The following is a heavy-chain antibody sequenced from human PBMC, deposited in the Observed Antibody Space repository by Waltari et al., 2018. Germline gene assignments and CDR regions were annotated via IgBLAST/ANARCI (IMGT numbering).Heavy chain of an antibody. CDR3: SHLPSGEYSSGWTGGW. CDR1: EFTFSSYS. V-gene: IGHV3-48*04. Sequence: EVQLVESGGGLVQPGGSLRLSGAASEFTFSSYSMNWVRQAPGKGLEWVSYISSSSSTIYYADSVKGRFTISRDNAKNSLYLQMNSLRAEDTAVYYCSHLPSGEYSSGWTGGWWGQGTLVTVSS. CDR2: ISSSSSTI. D-gene: IGHD6-19*01. J-gene: IGHJ4*02.